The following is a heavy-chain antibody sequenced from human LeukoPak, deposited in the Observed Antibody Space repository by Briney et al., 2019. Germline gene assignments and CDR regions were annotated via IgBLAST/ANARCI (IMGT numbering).Heavy chain of an antibody. CDR1: GFTFSPYS. J-gene: IGHJ4*02. V-gene: IGHV3-48*01. Sequence: GGSLTLSCAPSGFTFSPYSTNWVRQAPGKGLEWVSYISSSNSTIYYADCVKGRFTISRDNAKNSLYLQMNSLRGEDTAVYYCARDKVFPDFWGQGTLVTVSS. CDR3: ARDKVFPDF. CDR2: ISSSNSTI.